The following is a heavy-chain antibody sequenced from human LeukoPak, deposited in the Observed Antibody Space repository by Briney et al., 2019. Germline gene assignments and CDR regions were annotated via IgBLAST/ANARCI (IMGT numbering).Heavy chain of an antibody. CDR1: GYTLTELS. J-gene: IGHJ5*02. CDR3: ARTGYSGSLFDP. D-gene: IGHD6-13*01. CDR2: FDPEDGET. Sequence: ASVKVSCKVSGYTLTELSMHWVRQAPGKGLEWMGGFDPEDGETIYAQKFQGRVTMTEDTSTDTAYMELSSLRSEDTAVYYCARTGYSGSLFDPWGQGTLVTVSS. V-gene: IGHV1-24*01.